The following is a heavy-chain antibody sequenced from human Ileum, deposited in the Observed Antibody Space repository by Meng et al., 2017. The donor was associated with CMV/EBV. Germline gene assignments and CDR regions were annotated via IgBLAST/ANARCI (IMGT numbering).Heavy chain of an antibody. J-gene: IGHJ4*02. V-gene: IGHV3-23*01. CDR2: IRDGGET. Sequence: GESLKISCTASGFTFNTYALNWVRQAPGKGLEWVSGIRDGGETFYADSVKGRLTISRDDSKNTLYLQMNILRGEDTALYYCAKATDFESWGQGTLVTVSS. D-gene: IGHD4-11*01. CDR1: GFTFNTYA. CDR3: AKATDFES.